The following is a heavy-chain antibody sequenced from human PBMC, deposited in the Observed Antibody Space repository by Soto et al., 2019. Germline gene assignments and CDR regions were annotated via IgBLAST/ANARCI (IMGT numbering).Heavy chain of an antibody. D-gene: IGHD2-21*01. CDR1: GGSISSSGYY. Sequence: QLLESGPGLVTPSETLSLTCTVSGGSISSSGYYWGWTRQPPGKGLEWFGSIYYSGTTYYDPSLKSRVTMSVDTSKNQFSLKLSSMTAADTAVYYCARHLRRGPIVKGMDVWGQGTTVTVSS. CDR2: IYYSGTT. CDR3: ARHLRRGPIVKGMDV. J-gene: IGHJ6*02. V-gene: IGHV4-39*01.